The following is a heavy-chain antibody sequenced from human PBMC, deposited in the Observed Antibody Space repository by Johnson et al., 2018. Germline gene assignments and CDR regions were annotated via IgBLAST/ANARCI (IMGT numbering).Heavy chain of an antibody. J-gene: IGHJ3*02. CDR3: ARGGHSSCYYSDAFDI. D-gene: IGHD3-22*01. CDR1: GYTFTSYY. CDR2: INPSGGST. Sequence: QVQLVESGAEVKKPGASVKVSCKASGYTFTSYYMHWVRQAPGQGLEWMGIINPSGGSTSYAQKFQGRVTMTRDTSTSTVYMELSSLRSAETAVYYCARGGHSSCYYSDAFDIWGQGTMVTVSS. V-gene: IGHV1-46*01.